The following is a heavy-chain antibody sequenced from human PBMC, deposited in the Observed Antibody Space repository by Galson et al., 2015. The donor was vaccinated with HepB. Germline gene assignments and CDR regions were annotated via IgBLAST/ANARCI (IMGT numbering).Heavy chain of an antibody. CDR2: IYPGDSDT. D-gene: IGHD2-15*01. CDR3: ARVGRGGYCSGGSCRNWFDP. V-gene: IGHV5-51*01. J-gene: IGHJ5*02. CDR1: GYSFTSYW. Sequence: GESLKISCKGSGYSFTSYWIGWVRQMPGKGLEWMGIIYPGDSDTRYSPSFQGQVTISADKSISTAYLQWSSLKASDTAMYYCARVGRGGYCSGGSCRNWFDPWGQGTLVTVSS.